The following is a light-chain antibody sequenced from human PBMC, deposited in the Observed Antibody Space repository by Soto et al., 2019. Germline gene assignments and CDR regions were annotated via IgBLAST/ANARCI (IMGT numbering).Light chain of an antibody. J-gene: IGLJ2*01. CDR1: SSDVGGYNY. V-gene: IGLV2-14*01. Sequence: QSALTQPASVSGSPGQSITISCTGTSSDVGGYNYVSWYQQHPGKAPKLMIYGVSNRPSGVSNRFSGFKSGNTASLTISGLQAEDEADYYCCSYTDNSRVFGGGTKLTVL. CDR2: GVS. CDR3: CSYTDNSRV.